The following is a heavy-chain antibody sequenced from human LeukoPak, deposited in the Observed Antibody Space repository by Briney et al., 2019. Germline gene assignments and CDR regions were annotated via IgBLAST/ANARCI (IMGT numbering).Heavy chain of an antibody. J-gene: IGHJ6*02. Sequence: AGGSLRLSCAASGFTLSNYAMSWVRQAPGKGLEWVSVIYSGGSTHYADSVKGRFTISRDNSKNTLDLQMNSLRAEDTAVYYCARAGYCSGGRCYSGYYYGMDVWGQGTTVTVSS. D-gene: IGHD2-15*01. CDR3: ARAGYCSGGRCYSGYYYGMDV. CDR1: GFTLSNYA. CDR2: IYSGGST. V-gene: IGHV3-53*01.